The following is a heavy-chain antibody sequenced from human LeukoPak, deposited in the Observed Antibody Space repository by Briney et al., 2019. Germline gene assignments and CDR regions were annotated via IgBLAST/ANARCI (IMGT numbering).Heavy chain of an antibody. CDR3: AHYDFSSGAAWFDP. D-gene: IGHD6-19*01. J-gene: IGHJ5*02. CDR1: SYSLSSGYY. V-gene: IGHV4-38-2*02. Sequence: SQTLSLTCTVSSYSLSSGYYWGWIRQPPGKGLEWIGTIYHSGSTYYNPSLKSRVTISVDTSKNQFSLKLSSVTAADTAVYYCAHYDFSSGAAWFDPWGQGTLVTVAS. CDR2: IYHSGST.